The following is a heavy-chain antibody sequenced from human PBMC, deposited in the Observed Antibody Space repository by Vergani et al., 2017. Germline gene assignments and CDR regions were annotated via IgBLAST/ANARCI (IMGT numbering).Heavy chain of an antibody. V-gene: IGHV2-26*01. CDR3: ARASLEMATNHFDY. Sequence: QVTLKESGPVLVKPTETLTLTCTVSGFSLSNARMGVSWIRQPPGKALEWLAHIFSNDEKSYSTSLKTRLTISKDTSKNQVVLTMTNMDPVDTATYYCARASLEMATNHFDYWGQGTLVTVSS. CDR1: GFSLSNARMG. CDR2: IFSNDEK. J-gene: IGHJ4*02. D-gene: IGHD5-24*01.